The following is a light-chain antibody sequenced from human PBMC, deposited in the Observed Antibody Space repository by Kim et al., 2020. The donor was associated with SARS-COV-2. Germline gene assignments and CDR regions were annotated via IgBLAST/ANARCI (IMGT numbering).Light chain of an antibody. J-gene: IGLJ2*01. V-gene: IGLV1-44*01. CDR2: DND. CDR3: AEWDDTLNGPV. Sequence: QSVVTQPPSASGTPGQTVTMSCSGSSSNIGIATVTWYQQLPGTVPKLLIYDNDRRPSGVPDRFSGSKSGSSASLTISGLQSEDEGDYYCAEWDDTLNGPVCGGGTQLTVL. CDR1: SSNIGIAT.